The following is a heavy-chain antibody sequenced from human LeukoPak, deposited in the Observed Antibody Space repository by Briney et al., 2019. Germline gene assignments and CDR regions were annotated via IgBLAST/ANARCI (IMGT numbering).Heavy chain of an antibody. CDR3: ARDWVF. Sequence: GGSLRLSCVDSRVTFSNYWMNWVRQAPGKGLEWVANINQDGSEKYYVDSVKGRFTISRDNAKKSLYLQMDSLRAQDTAVYYCARDWVFWGQGTLVIVSS. CDR2: INQDGSEK. CDR1: RVTFSNYW. D-gene: IGHD2-8*01. J-gene: IGHJ1*01. V-gene: IGHV3-7*01.